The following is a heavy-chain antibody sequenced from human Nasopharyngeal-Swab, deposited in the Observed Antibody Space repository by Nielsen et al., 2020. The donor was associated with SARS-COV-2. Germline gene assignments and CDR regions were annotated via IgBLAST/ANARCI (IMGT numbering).Heavy chain of an antibody. CDR1: GGSISSSSYS. CDR2: IFYGGNT. J-gene: IGHJ4*02. CDR3: ARVATLAYCGGDCATYFDY. Sequence: SDPLSLTCTVSGGSISSSSYSWGWIRQPPRKGLEWIGNIFYGGNTYYNSSLRSRVTISLDTSNNQFSLRMNSVTAADTAVYYCARVATLAYCGGDCATYFDYWGQGTLVTVSS. V-gene: IGHV4-39*07. D-gene: IGHD2-21*02.